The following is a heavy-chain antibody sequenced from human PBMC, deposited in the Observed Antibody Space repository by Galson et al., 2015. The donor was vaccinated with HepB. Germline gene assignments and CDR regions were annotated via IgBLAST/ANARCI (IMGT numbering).Heavy chain of an antibody. Sequence: SLRLSCAASGFTFSSYWMSWVRQAPGEGLEWVANIKQDGSEKYYVDSVKGRFTISRDNAKNSLYLQMNSLRAEDTAVYYCARTYYDFWSANFDYWGQGTLVTVSS. CDR2: IKQDGSEK. J-gene: IGHJ4*02. CDR3: ARTYYDFWSANFDY. CDR1: GFTFSSYW. V-gene: IGHV3-7*03. D-gene: IGHD3-3*01.